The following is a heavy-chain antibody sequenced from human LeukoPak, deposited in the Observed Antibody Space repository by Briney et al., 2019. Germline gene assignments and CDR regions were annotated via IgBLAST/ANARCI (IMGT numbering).Heavy chain of an antibody. CDR1: GYTFTSYG. D-gene: IGHD1-26*01. CDR2: ISAYNGNT. V-gene: IGHV1-18*01. J-gene: IGHJ6*02. CDR3: ASWPHGWDDRYYYGMDV. Sequence: GASVKVSCKASGYTFTSYGISWVRQAPGQGLEWMGWISAYNGNTNYAQKLQGRVTMTRDTSISTAYMELSRLRSDDTAVYYCASWPHGWDDRYYYGMDVWGQGTMVTVSS.